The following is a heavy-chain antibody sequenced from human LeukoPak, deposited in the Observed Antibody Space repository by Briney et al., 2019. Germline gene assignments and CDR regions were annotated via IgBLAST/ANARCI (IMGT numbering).Heavy chain of an antibody. CDR1: GFTFSSYA. CDR3: AKEVAAGRKGIDY. CDR2: ITGSGGGT. V-gene: IGHV3-23*01. Sequence: GGSLRLSCAASGFTFSSYAMSWVRQDPGKGLEWVSGITGSGGGTYYADSVKGRFTISRDSSSSTLFLQMKSLRAEDTATYYCAKEVAAGRKGIDYWGQGILVTLSS. J-gene: IGHJ4*02. D-gene: IGHD6-6*01.